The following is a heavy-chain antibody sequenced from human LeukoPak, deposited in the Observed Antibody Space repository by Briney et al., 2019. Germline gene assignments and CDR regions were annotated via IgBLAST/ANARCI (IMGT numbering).Heavy chain of an antibody. CDR2: IRGGGAYP. J-gene: IGHJ3*02. V-gene: IGHV3-23*01. Sequence: GGSLRLSCGASGFIFSNFAMSWVRQAPGKGLEWVSSIRGGGAYPHYADSVKGRFTISRDNSKNTLYLQMNSLRADDTAIYYCTKCSESYGNDAFDIWGQGTMVTVSS. CDR1: GFIFSNFA. CDR3: TKCSESYGNDAFDI. D-gene: IGHD5-18*01.